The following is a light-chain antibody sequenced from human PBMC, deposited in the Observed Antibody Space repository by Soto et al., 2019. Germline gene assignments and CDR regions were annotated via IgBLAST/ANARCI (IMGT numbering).Light chain of an antibody. CDR2: DVS. J-gene: IGLJ1*01. CDR3: SSYTSSSTLYV. CDR1: NSDVGGYNY. Sequence: QSALTQPASVSGSPGQSITISCTGTNSDVGGYNYVSWYQQHPGKAPKLMIYDVSNRPSGVSDRFSGSKSDNTASLTISGLLAEDEADYYCSSYTSSSTLYVFGTGTKVTVL. V-gene: IGLV2-14*01.